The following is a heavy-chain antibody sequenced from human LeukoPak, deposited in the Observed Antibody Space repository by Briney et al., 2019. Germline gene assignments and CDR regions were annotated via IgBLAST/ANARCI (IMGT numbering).Heavy chain of an antibody. D-gene: IGHD2-2*01. V-gene: IGHV3-33*01. Sequence: PGRSLRLSCAASGFTFSSYGMHWVRQAPGKGLEWVAVIWYDGSNKYYADSVKGRFTISRDNSKNTLYLQMNSLRAEDTAVYYCASESRWGEYQLLSPFDYWGQGTLVTVSS. CDR2: IWYDGSNK. CDR3: ASESRWGEYQLLSPFDY. J-gene: IGHJ4*02. CDR1: GFTFSSYG.